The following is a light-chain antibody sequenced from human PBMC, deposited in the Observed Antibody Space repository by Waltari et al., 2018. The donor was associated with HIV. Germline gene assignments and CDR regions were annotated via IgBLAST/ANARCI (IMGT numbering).Light chain of an antibody. CDR3: QQSYSTLGT. V-gene: IGKV1-39*01. CDR1: QGISNY. CDR2: AAS. J-gene: IGKJ1*01. Sequence: IQMTQSPSSLSASVGDRVTITCRASQGISNYLNWYQQRVGEAPNLLIFAASTLQSGVPPRFSGSGSGTDFTLTITSLQPEDFATYYCQQSYSTLGTFGQGTKVEI.